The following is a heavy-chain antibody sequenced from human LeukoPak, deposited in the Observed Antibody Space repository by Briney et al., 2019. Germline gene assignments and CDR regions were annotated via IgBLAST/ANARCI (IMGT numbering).Heavy chain of an antibody. D-gene: IGHD3-22*01. CDR3: ARHERSHDGYHPIDY. Sequence: SETLSLTCTVSGGSISSSSYYWGWIRQPPGKGLEWIGYIYYSGSTNYNPSLKSRVSISVDTSKNQFSLKLTSVTAADTAVYYCARHERSHDGYHPIDYWGQGTLVTVSS. CDR1: GGSISSSSYY. J-gene: IGHJ4*02. V-gene: IGHV4-61*05. CDR2: IYYSGST.